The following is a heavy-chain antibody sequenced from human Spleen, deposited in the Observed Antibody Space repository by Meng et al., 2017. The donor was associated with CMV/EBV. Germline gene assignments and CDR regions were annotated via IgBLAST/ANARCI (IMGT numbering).Heavy chain of an antibody. J-gene: IGHJ4*02. CDR3: ARGFNWNYGIYPIDY. D-gene: IGHD1-7*01. CDR2: ISSSGSTI. V-gene: IGHV3-11*04. Sequence: LSLTCAASGFTFSDYYMSWIRQAPGKGLEWVSYISSSGSTIYYADSVKGRFTISRDNAKNSLYLQMNSLRAEDTAVYYCARGFNWNYGIYPIDYWGQGTLVTVSS. CDR1: GFTFSDYY.